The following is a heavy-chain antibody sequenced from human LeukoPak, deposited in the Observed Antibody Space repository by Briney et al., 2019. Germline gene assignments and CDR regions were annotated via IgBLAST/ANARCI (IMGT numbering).Heavy chain of an antibody. V-gene: IGHV4-34*01. CDR1: GGSFSGYY. CDR2: INHSGTT. CDR3: ARGWITFGGVITN. Sequence: SETLSLTCAVYGGSFSGYYWSWIRQPPGKGLEWIGEINHSGTTDHNPSLKSRVTISVDTSKNQFSLKLSSVTAADTAVYYCARGWITFGGVITNWGQGTLVTVSS. J-gene: IGHJ4*02. D-gene: IGHD3-16*02.